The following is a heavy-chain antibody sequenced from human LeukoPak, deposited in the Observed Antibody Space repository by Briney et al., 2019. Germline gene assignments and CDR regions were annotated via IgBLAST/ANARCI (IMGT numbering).Heavy chain of an antibody. CDR2: MNPNSGNT. CDR1: GYTFTSYD. V-gene: IGHV1-8*03. CDR3: ARGQVPPRLLYSYGYAYYYYMDV. D-gene: IGHD5-18*01. J-gene: IGHJ6*03. Sequence: GASVKVSCKASGYTFTSYDINWVRQATGQGLEWMGWMNPNSGNTGYAQKFQGRVTITRNTPISTAYMELSSLRSEDTAVYYCARGQVPPRLLYSYGYAYYYYMDVWGKGTTVTVSS.